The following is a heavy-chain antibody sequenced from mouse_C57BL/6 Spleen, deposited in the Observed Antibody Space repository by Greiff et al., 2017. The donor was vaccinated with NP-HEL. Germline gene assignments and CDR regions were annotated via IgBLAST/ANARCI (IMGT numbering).Heavy chain of an antibody. Sequence: VQLQQSGAELVRPGTSVKVSCKASGYAFTNYLIEWVKQRPGQGLEWIGVINPGSGGTNYNEKFKGKATLTADKSSSTAYMQLSSLTSEDSAVYFCARGNYYGSSYAYFDVWGTGTTVTVSS. CDR2: INPGSGGT. J-gene: IGHJ1*03. D-gene: IGHD1-1*01. CDR1: GYAFTNYL. V-gene: IGHV1-54*01. CDR3: ARGNYYGSSYAYFDV.